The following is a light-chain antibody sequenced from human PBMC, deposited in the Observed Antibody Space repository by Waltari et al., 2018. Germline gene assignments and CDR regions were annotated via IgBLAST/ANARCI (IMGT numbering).Light chain of an antibody. V-gene: IGLV3-1*01. J-gene: IGLJ2*01. Sequence: SYELTQPPSVSVSPGQTASIPCSGDKLGDKYACWYQQKPGQSPVLVIYQDNKRPSGIPERFSGSNSGNTATLTISATQAMDEADYYCQAWDSSVVFGGGTKLTVL. CDR2: QDN. CDR3: QAWDSSVV. CDR1: KLGDKY.